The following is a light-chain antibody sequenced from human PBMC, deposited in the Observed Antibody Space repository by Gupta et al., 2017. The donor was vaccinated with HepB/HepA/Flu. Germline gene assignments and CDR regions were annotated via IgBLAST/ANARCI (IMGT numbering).Light chain of an antibody. J-gene: IGLJ1*01. V-gene: IGLV1-44*01. CDR1: SSNIGSNT. CDR3: AAGDDSLNGYV. Sequence: QSVLTLPPSASGTPGQRITISCSGSSSNIGSNTVIWQQPAPGAAPKLLFYSDNQRPAGVPDRFSGSKFGASAYLAISGLQAEDKADYYCAAGDDSLNGYVFGTGTKVTVL. CDR2: SDN.